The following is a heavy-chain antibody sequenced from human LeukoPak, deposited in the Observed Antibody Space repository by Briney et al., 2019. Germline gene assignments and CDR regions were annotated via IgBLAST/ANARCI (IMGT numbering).Heavy chain of an antibody. CDR1: GFTFSSYE. CDR2: ISRSGNTI. CDR3: ARVNGYNSIGYYFDY. J-gene: IGHJ4*02. V-gene: IGHV3-48*03. D-gene: IGHD5-24*01. Sequence: GGSLRLSCAASGFTFSSYEMNWVRQAPGKGPKWLSYISRSGNTIYYADSVKGRFTISRDNAKNSLYLQMNSLRAEDTAVYYCARVNGYNSIGYYFDYWGQGTLVTVSS.